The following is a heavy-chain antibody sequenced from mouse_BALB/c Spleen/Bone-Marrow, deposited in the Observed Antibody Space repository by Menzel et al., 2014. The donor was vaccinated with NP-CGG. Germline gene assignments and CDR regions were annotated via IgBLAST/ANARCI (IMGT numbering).Heavy chain of an antibody. V-gene: IGHV1S29*02. CDR3: ARLGRDY. CDR1: GYTFTDYN. CDR2: IYPYNGGT. J-gene: IGHJ2*01. D-gene: IGHD4-1*01. Sequence: VQLQQPGPELVKPGASVKISCKASGYTFTDYNMHWVKQSHGKSLEWIGYIYPYNGGTGYNQKFKSKATLTVDNSSSTAYMELRSLTSEDSAVYYCARLGRDYWGQGTTLTVYS.